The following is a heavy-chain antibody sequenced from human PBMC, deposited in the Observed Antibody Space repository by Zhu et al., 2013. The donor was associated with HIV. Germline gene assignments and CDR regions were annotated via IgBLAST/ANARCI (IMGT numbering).Heavy chain of an antibody. CDR2: ISSSSSYI. V-gene: IGHV3-21*01. D-gene: IGHD3-10*01. Sequence: VQLVESGGGLVKPGGSLRLSCAASGFTFSSYSMNWVRQAPGKGLEWVSSISSSSSYIYYADSVKGRFTISRDNAKNSLYLQMNSLRAEDTAAYYCARVTEYQLWFRERNYYGMDVWGQGTTVTVSS. CDR1: GFTFSSYS. CDR3: ARVTEYQLWFRERNYYGMDV. J-gene: IGHJ6*02.